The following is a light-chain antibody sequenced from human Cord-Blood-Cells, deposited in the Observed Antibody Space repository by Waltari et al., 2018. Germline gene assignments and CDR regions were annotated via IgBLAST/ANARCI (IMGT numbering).Light chain of an antibody. CDR2: DAS. V-gene: IGKV1-33*01. Sequence: DIQMTQSPSPLSPSLADRVTITCLASPDISNYLNWYQQKPGKAPKLLIYDASNLETGVPSRFSGSGSGTDFTFTISSLQPEDIATYYCQQYDNLLTFGGGTKVEIK. CDR3: QQYDNLLT. J-gene: IGKJ4*01. CDR1: PDISNY.